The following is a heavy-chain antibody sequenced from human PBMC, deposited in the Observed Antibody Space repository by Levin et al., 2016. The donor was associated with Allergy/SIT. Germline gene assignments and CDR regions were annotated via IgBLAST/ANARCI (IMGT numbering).Heavy chain of an antibody. CDR3: ASLPRAFTYGPAS. CDR2: IYHSGST. CDR1: GGSFRSTNW. D-gene: IGHD3-10*01. V-gene: IGHV4-4*02. Sequence: SETLSLTCVVSGGSFRSTNWWSWVRQPPGKGLEWIGEIYHSGSTNYNPSLKSRVTISLDNSKNQFSLKLTSVTAADTAVYYCASLPRAFTYGPASWGQGTLVTVSS. J-gene: IGHJ5*02.